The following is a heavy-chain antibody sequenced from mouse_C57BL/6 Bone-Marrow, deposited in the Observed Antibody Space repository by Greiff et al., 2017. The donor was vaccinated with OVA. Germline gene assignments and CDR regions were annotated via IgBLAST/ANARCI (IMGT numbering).Heavy chain of an antibody. CDR3: ARSYGKDFDV. V-gene: IGHV5-17*01. J-gene: IGHJ1*03. Sequence: EVMLVESGGGLVKPGGSLKLSCAASGFTFSDYGMHWVRQAPEKGLEWVAYISSGSSTIYYADTVKGRFTISRDNAKNTLFLQMTSLRSEDTAMYYCARSYGKDFDVWGTGTTVTVSS. CDR2: ISSGSSTI. D-gene: IGHD1-1*01. CDR1: GFTFSDYG.